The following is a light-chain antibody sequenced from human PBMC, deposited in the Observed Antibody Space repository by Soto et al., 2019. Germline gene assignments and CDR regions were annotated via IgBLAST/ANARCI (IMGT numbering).Light chain of an antibody. J-gene: IGLJ1*01. CDR1: SSDVGGYNY. V-gene: IGLV2-11*01. CDR3: CSYAGTFTFV. Sequence: QSVLTQPPSASGSPGQSVTISCTGTSSDVGGYNYVSWYQQHPGKAPKLVIYDVTERPSGVPDRFSGSKSDNTASLTISGLQAEDEADYYCCSYAGTFTFVFGTGTKVTVL. CDR2: DVT.